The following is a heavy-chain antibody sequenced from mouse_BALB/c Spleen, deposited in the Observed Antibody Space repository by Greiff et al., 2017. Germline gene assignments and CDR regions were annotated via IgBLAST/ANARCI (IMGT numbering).Heavy chain of an antibody. CDR3: TPTWAWFAY. J-gene: IGHJ3*01. CDR1: GYTFTDYE. CDR2: IDPETGGT. Sequence: QVQLKQSGAELVRPGASVTLSCKASGYTFTDYEMHWVKQTPVHGLEWIGAIDPETGGTAYNQKFKGKATLTADKSSSTAYMELRSLTSEDSAVYYCTPTWAWFAYWGQGTLVTVSA. V-gene: IGHV1-15*01. D-gene: IGHD2-10*01.